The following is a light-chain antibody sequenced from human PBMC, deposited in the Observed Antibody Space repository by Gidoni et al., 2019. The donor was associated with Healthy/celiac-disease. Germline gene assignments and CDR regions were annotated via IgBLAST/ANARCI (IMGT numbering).Light chain of an antibody. CDR1: SSNIVAGYD. J-gene: IGLJ2*01. Sequence: QSVLTQPPSVSGAPGRRVTISCTGSSSNIVAGYDVHWYQQLPGTAPKLLIYGNSNRPSGVPDRFSGSKSGTSASLAITGLQAEDEADYYCQSYDSSLSGPVVFGGGTKLTVL. CDR2: GNS. CDR3: QSYDSSLSGPVV. V-gene: IGLV1-40*01.